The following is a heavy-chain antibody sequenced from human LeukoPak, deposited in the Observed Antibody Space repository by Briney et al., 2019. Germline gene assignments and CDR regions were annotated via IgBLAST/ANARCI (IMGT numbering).Heavy chain of an antibody. Sequence: GGSLRLSCAASGFTFSSYSMNWVRQAPGKGLEWVSSINSDSSHIYYADSVKGRFTISRDNAKNSPYLQMNSLRAEDTAVYYCARDSLYDYGDYPFDYWGQGTLVTVSS. CDR1: GFTFSSYS. J-gene: IGHJ4*02. CDR3: ARDSLYDYGDYPFDY. V-gene: IGHV3-21*01. CDR2: INSDSSHI. D-gene: IGHD4-17*01.